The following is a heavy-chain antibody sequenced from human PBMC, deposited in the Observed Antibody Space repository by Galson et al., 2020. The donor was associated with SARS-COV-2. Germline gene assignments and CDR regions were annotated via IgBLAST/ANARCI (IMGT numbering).Heavy chain of an antibody. Sequence: GESLKISRAVSGFTFSSYTMNWVRQAPGKGLEWVSAISSNSDYVYYADSVKGRFTISRDNGKNSLYLQMNSLRAEDTAVYYCARDASWAMFGMDVWGQGTTVTVSS. J-gene: IGHJ6*02. CDR3: ARDASWAMFGMDV. D-gene: IGHD1-26*01. CDR2: ISSNSDYV. V-gene: IGHV3-21*01. CDR1: GFTFSSYT.